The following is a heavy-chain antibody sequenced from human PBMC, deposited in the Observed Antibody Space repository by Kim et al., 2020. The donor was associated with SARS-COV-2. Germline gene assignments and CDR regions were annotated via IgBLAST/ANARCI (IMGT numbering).Heavy chain of an antibody. CDR2: INHSGST. D-gene: IGHD3-9*01. J-gene: IGHJ4*01. Sequence: SETLSLTCAVYGGSFSGYYWSWIRQPPGKGLEWIGEINHSGSTNYNPSLKSRVTISVDTSKNQFSLKLSSVTAADTAVYYCARGRDYDILTGPRGRGFD. CDR1: GGSFSGYY. V-gene: IGHV4-34*01. CDR3: ARGRDYDILTGPRGRGFD.